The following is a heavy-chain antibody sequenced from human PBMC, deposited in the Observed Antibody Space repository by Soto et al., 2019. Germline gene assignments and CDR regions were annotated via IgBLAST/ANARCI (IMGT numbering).Heavy chain of an antibody. J-gene: IGHJ4*02. Sequence: QVQLVQSGAEVKKPGSSVMVSCKSSGATFLSNSISWVRQAPGQGLEWMGRITPLFGISNYAQKFQARVTISADKSTRTAYMELSSLRSEDTTVYYCASSRPSLSSCGVDCYSLDYWGQGTLVTVSS. V-gene: IGHV1-69*02. D-gene: IGHD2-21*02. CDR1: GATFLSNS. CDR2: ITPLFGIS. CDR3: ASSRPSLSSCGVDCYSLDY.